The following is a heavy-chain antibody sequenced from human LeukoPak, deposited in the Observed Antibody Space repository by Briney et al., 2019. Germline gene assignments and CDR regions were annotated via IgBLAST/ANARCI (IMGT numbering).Heavy chain of an antibody. J-gene: IGHJ4*02. Sequence: SQTLSLTCAISGDSVSSNSAAWNWIRQSPSRGLEWLGRTYYMSKCSTDYAVSVKGRITISADTSKNQFSLQLNSVTPEDTAVYYCARSISGLGDWGQGTLVTVSS. CDR3: ARSISGLGD. CDR1: GDSVSSNSAA. V-gene: IGHV6-1*01. CDR2: TYYMSKCST. D-gene: IGHD3-16*01.